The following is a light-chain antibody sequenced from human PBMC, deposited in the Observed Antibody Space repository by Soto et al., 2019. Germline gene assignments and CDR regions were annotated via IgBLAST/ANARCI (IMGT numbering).Light chain of an antibody. J-gene: IGKJ1*01. V-gene: IGKV3-15*01. CDR3: QXYNNWLWT. Sequence: EIVMTQSPATVSVSPGERATLSCRASQSVNSNLVWYQHKPGQAPRLLIYGASTRATGIPARFSGSGSGTDFTLTISSLQSEXFALXYXQXYNNWLWTFGQGTRVEIK. CDR2: GAS. CDR1: QSVNSN.